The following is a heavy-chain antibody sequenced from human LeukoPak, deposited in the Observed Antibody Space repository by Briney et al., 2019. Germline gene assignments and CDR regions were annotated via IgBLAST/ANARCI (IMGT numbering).Heavy chain of an antibody. CDR2: ISSSSSTI. Sequence: PGGSLRLSCAASGFTFSSYSMNWVRQAPGKGLESVSYISSSSSTIYYADSVKGRFTISRDNAKNSLYLQMNSLRAEDTAVYYCAGEIAVAGGAEYFQHWGQGTLVTVSS. CDR1: GFTFSSYS. CDR3: AGEIAVAGGAEYFQH. D-gene: IGHD6-19*01. J-gene: IGHJ1*01. V-gene: IGHV3-48*01.